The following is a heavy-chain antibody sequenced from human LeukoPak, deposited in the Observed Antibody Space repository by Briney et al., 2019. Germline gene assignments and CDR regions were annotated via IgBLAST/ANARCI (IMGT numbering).Heavy chain of an antibody. Sequence: SETLSLTCTVSGGSISSSSYYWGWIRQPPGKGLEWIGSMYYGGNTYYNPPLKNRFNISVDTSKNQFSLKLSPVTAADTAIYYCARDITYDFWNGYKYPLYSFDIWGLGTMVTVSS. D-gene: IGHD3-3*01. CDR3: ARDITYDFWNGYKYPLYSFDI. CDR1: GGSISSSSYY. V-gene: IGHV4-39*07. J-gene: IGHJ3*02. CDR2: MYYGGNT.